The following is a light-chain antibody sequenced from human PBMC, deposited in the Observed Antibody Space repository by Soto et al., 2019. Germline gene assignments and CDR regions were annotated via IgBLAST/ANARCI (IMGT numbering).Light chain of an antibody. CDR2: EVS. J-gene: IGLJ1*01. CDR1: SSDVGGYNY. V-gene: IGLV2-14*01. Sequence: QSALTQPASVSGSHGQSITISCTGTSSDVGGYNYVSWYQQHPGKAPKLMIYEVSNRPSGVSNRFSGSKSGNTASLTISGLQAEDEADYYCGSYTSSSALYVFGTGTNVTVL. CDR3: GSYTSSSALYV.